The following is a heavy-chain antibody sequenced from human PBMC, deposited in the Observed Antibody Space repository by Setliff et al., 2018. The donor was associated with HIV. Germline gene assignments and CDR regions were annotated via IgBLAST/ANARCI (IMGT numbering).Heavy chain of an antibody. Sequence: EGSLRLSCAASGFTFSNSWMHWVRQAPGKGLVWVSRINTDGSSATYADSVKGRFTNSRDNAKNTLYLQMDSLRAEDTAVYYCARGGANPSWFDSWGQGTLVTVSS. V-gene: IGHV3-74*03. CDR1: GFTFSNSW. D-gene: IGHD3-16*01. CDR2: INTDGSSA. CDR3: ARGGANPSWFDS. J-gene: IGHJ5*01.